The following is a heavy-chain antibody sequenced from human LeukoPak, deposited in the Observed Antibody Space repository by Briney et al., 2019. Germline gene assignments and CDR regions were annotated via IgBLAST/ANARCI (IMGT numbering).Heavy chain of an antibody. V-gene: IGHV3-53*01. CDR2: IYSGGST. CDR1: GFAVNDNS. D-gene: IGHD5-12*01. Sequence: GGSLRLSCAASGFAVNDNSMAWVRQAPGKGLEWVSVIYSGGSTYYADSVKGRFTISRDNSKNTLYLQMNSLRAEDTAVYYCASYIVATGGDYYYYGMDVWGQGTTVTVSS. CDR3: ASYIVATGGDYYYYGMDV. J-gene: IGHJ6*02.